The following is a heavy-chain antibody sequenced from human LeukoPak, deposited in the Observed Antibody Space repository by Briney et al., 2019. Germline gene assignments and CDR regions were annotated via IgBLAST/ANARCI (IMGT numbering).Heavy chain of an antibody. V-gene: IGHV3-74*01. CDR1: GFTFSSYW. CDR3: ARADGGWYHYYYYMDV. CDR2: INSDGSST. Sequence: GGSLRLSCAASGFTFSSYWMQWVRQAPGKGLVWVSRINSDGSSTSYADSVKGRFTISRDNAKNTLYLQMNSLRAEDTAVYYCARADGGWYHYYYYMDVWGKGTTVTVSS. D-gene: IGHD6-19*01. J-gene: IGHJ6*03.